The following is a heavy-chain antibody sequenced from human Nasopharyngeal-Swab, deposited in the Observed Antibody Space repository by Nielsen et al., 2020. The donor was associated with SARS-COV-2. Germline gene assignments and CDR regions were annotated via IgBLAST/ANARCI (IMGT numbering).Heavy chain of an antibody. V-gene: IGHV3-66*02. CDR3: AKDHKMDSGGGVGYMDV. Sequence: GESLKISCAASGFTVSSNYMTWVRQAPGKGLEWVSIIYSGGNTYHADSVKGRFTISRDSFKNTLYLQLNSLRAEDTAVYYCAKDHKMDSGGGVGYMDVWGKGTTVTVSS. CDR2: IYSGGNT. J-gene: IGHJ6*03. CDR1: GFTVSSNY. D-gene: IGHD3-16*01.